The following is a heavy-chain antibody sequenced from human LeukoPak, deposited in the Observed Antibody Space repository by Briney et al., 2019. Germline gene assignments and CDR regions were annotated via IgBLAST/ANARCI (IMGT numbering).Heavy chain of an antibody. CDR1: GGSFSGYY. CDR3: ARGDRYYYGSGSYYG. CDR2: INHSGST. D-gene: IGHD3-10*01. V-gene: IGHV4-34*01. J-gene: IGHJ4*02. Sequence: SETLSLTCAVYGGSFSGYYWSWIRQPPGKGLEWIGEINHSGSTNYNPSLKSRVTISVDTSKNQFSLKLSSVTAADTAVYYCARGDRYYYGSGSYYGWGQGTLVTVPS.